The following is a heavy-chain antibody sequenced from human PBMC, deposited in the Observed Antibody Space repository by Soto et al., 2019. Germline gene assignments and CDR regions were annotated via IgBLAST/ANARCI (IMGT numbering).Heavy chain of an antibody. V-gene: IGHV2-5*02. CDR1: GFSLSTSGVG. CDR3: ARKGSGDYALDY. Sequence: QITLKESGPTLVKPTQTLTLTCTLSGFSLSTSGVGVGWIRQSPGKALEWLAVIYWDDVKHYSPSLERRLTITKDTSESEVVLTMTNMDPVDTATCSCARKGSGDYALDYWGQGIVVTISS. CDR2: IYWDDVK. J-gene: IGHJ4*02. D-gene: IGHD4-17*01.